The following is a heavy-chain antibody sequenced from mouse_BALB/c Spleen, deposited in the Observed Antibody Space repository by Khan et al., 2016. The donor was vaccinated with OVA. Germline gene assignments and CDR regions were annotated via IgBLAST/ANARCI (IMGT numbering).Heavy chain of an antibody. J-gene: IGHJ3*01. CDR2: IYPGNVNT. V-gene: IGHV1S56*01. CDR3: ERDDYDGNYRALFAY. Sequence: QVQLQQSGPELVKPGASVRISCKASGYTFTTYYINWVKQRPGQRLEWIGWIYPGNVNTKYNEMFKGKATLTADKSSSTAYMQLSSLTSDDSAVNLCERDDYDGNYRALFAYWGQGNLVTVST. D-gene: IGHD2-1*01. CDR1: GYTFTTYY.